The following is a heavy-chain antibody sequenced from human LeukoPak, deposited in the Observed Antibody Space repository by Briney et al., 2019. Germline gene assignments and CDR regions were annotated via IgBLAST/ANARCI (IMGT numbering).Heavy chain of an antibody. V-gene: IGHV4-61*02. CDR2: IYTSGST. CDR1: GGPISSGSYL. Sequence: SQTLSLTCTVSGGPISSGSYLWSWIRQPAGKGLEWIGRIYTSGSTNYNPSLKSRVTISVDTSKNQFSLKLSSVTAADTAVYYCAREWDWNFDYWGQGTLVTVSS. J-gene: IGHJ4*02. D-gene: IGHD3/OR15-3a*01. CDR3: AREWDWNFDY.